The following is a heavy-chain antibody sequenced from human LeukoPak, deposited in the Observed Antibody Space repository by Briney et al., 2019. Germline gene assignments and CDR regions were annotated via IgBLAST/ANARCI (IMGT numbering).Heavy chain of an antibody. CDR1: EFTFSSHG. Sequence: VRSLRLSCAASEFTFSSHGMHWVRQAPGKGLEGVAVIWYDGSNKYYVDSVKGRFTISRDNSKNTLYLQMNSLRAEDTAVYYCAKGGDYYDSSASGGFDVFDIWGQGTMVTVSS. J-gene: IGHJ3*02. D-gene: IGHD3-22*01. V-gene: IGHV3-33*06. CDR3: AKGGDYYDSSASGGFDVFDI. CDR2: IWYDGSNK.